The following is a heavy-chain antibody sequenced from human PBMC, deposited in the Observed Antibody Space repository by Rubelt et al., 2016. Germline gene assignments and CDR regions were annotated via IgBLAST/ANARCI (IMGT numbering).Heavy chain of an antibody. CDR2: ISYSGNT. J-gene: IGHJ6*01. D-gene: IGHD1-14*01. CDR3: ARSNCTTGTTCYTPSLHQGPIGLPPGTLLQERX. CDR1: GGSISDNYYY. Sequence: QVQLQESGPGLVKPSETLSLTCTVSGGSISDNYYYWGWIRQPPGKELEWIGSISYSGNTYYKPSLKSRVTMSVDTSKNHCSLKLTSVTAADMAVYYCARSNCTTGTTCYTPSLHQGPIGLPPGTLLQERXWG. V-gene: IGHV4-39*02.